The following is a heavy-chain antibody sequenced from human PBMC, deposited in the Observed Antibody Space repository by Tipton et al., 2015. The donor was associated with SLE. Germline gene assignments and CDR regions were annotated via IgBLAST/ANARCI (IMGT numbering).Heavy chain of an antibody. V-gene: IGHV3-7*01. Sequence: SLRLSCEASGFNFNIDWMSFVRQTPGKGLEWVANIKQDGSEEYYVDSVTGRFTISRDNAKNSLYLQMNSLRAEDTAVYYCARLKHYYDDSRVYYYYGMDVWGQGTTVTVSS. D-gene: IGHD3-22*01. CDR3: ARLKHYYDDSRVYYYYGMDV. J-gene: IGHJ6*02. CDR2: IKQDGSEE. CDR1: GFNFNIDW.